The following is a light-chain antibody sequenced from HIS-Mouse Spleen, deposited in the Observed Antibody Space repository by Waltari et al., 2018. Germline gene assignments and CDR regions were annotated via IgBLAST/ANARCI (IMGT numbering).Light chain of an antibody. CDR2: AAS. J-gene: IGKJ1*01. V-gene: IGKV1-9*01. CDR1: QGISSY. Sequence: DIQVTQSPSFLSASVGDRVTIPCRASQGISSYLAWYQQKPGNAPKILIYAASNLQSGVPSRFSGSDSETEFTLTISSLQPEDFATYYCQQLNSYPPTFGQGTKVEIK. CDR3: QQLNSYPPT.